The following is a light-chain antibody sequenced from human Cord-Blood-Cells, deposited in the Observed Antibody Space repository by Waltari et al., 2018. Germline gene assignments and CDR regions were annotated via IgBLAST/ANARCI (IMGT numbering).Light chain of an antibody. Sequence: EILLTQSPGTLSLSPGGRATLPCRASPSVSSSYLAWYQQKPGQAPRLLIYGASSRATGIPDRFSGSGSGTDFTLTISRLEPEDFAVYYCQQYGSSRTFGQGTKVEIK. V-gene: IGKV3-20*01. CDR2: GAS. J-gene: IGKJ1*01. CDR1: PSVSSSY. CDR3: QQYGSSRT.